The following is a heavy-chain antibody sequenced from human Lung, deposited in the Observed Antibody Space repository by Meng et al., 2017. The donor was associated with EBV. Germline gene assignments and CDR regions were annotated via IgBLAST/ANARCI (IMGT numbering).Heavy chain of an antibody. CDR2: ISTNTGTP. D-gene: IGHD2/OR15-2a*01. CDR3: ARGGNFDP. J-gene: IGHJ5*02. V-gene: IGHV7-4-1*02. CDR1: GNTFSTYT. Sequence: VQFWSELKNPGASVKVYCKAYGNTFSTYTINWVRQAHGRGLEWMGWISTNTGTPTYTQGFTGRFVFSLDTSVSTAYLQISSLKAEDTAVYYCARGGNFDPWGQGTLVTVSS.